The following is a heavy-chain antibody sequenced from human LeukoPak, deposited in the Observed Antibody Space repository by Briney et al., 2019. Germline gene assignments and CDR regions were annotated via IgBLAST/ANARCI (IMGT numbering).Heavy chain of an antibody. D-gene: IGHD1-26*01. J-gene: IGHJ3*02. Sequence: TGTSLRLSCTPSGFTFSSYAMHWVRQAPGKGLGWVAVIWFDGSNTYYADSVKGRFTISRDNSKNTLYLQMNSLRAEDTAVYYCARGAQSGGYSGPFDIWGQGTMVTVSS. V-gene: IGHV3-33*01. CDR1: GFTFSSYA. CDR3: ARGAQSGGYSGPFDI. CDR2: IWFDGSNT.